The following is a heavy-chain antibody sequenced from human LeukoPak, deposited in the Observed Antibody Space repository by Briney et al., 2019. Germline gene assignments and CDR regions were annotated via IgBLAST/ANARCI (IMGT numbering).Heavy chain of an antibody. CDR1: GGSISSGDYY. D-gene: IGHD6-6*01. Sequence: SETLSLTCIVSGGSISSGDYYWSWIRQPPGKGLEWIGYIYYSGSTYYNPSLKSRITMSVDTSKNQFSLKLSSVTAADTAVYYCARGSGDFHSSSHDYWGQGTLVTVSS. V-gene: IGHV4-30-4*01. J-gene: IGHJ4*02. CDR2: IYYSGST. CDR3: ARGSGDFHSSSHDY.